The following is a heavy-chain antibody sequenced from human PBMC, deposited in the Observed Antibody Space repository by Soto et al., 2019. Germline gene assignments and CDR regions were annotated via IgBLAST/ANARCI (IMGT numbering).Heavy chain of an antibody. D-gene: IGHD6-19*01. CDR3: AHGSGWLFDY. J-gene: IGHJ4*02. CDR1: GFSLTTSGVG. V-gene: IGHV2-5*02. Sequence: QITLKESGPTLVKPTQTLTLTCTFSGFSLTTSGVGVGWIRQPPGKALEWLALLYWDDDNQYSPSLRNRLTLTKDTPKTQVVLTMTNMDPVDTATYYCAHGSGWLFDYWGQGTLVTVSS. CDR2: LYWDDDN.